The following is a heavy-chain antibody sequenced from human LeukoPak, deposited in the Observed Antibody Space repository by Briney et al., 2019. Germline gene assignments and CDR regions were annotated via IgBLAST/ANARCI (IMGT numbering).Heavy chain of an antibody. V-gene: IGHV3-48*04. CDR2: ITRPGTTI. Sequence: GGSLRLSCATSGFTFSAYSMRWVRQAPGKGLEWVSHITRPGTTISYAESVKGRFTISRDNAKNSLYLQVNSLRAEDTAVYYCARGTMFPYYFDYWGQGTLVTVSS. D-gene: IGHD3-10*02. J-gene: IGHJ4*02. CDR3: ARGTMFPYYFDY. CDR1: GFTFSAYS.